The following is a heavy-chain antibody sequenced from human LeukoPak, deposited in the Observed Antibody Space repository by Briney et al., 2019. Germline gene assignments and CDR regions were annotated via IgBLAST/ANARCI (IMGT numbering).Heavy chain of an antibody. CDR3: ASNVDTAMVGGDYYFDY. J-gene: IGHJ4*02. CDR1: GFTVSSNY. D-gene: IGHD5-18*01. V-gene: IGHV3-66*01. Sequence: GSLRLSCAASGFTVSSNYMSWVRQAPGKGLEWVSVIYSGGSTYYADSVKGRFTISRDNSKNTLYLQMNSLRAEDTAVYYCASNVDTAMVGGDYYFDYWGQGTLVTVSS. CDR2: IYSGGST.